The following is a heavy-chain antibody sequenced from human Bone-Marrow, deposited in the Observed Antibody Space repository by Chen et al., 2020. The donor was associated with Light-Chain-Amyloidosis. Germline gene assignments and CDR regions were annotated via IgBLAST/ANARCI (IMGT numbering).Heavy chain of an antibody. CDR2: IYPGDSDT. V-gene: IGHV5-51*01. D-gene: IGHD3-22*01. CDR3: ARPSASYYDSSGYYAQDY. J-gene: IGHJ4*02. CDR1: GYSFTSYW. Sequence: EVQLVQSGAEVKKPGESLKISCKGSGYSFTSYWIGWVRQMPGKGLEGMGIIYPGDSDTRYSPSFQGQFTISADKSISTAYLQWSSLMASDTAMYYCARPSASYYDSSGYYAQDYWGQGTLVTVSS.